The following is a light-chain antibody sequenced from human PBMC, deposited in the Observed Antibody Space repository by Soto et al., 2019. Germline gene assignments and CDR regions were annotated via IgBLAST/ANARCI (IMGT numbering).Light chain of an antibody. J-gene: IGKJ1*01. CDR2: GAS. Sequence: DIQMTQSPSSLSASVGDRVTLTCRASQSISSFLNWYQQKPGKAPKVLIYGASSLQTGVPSRFSGSGSGTDFTLTITSLQPEDSAAYYCQQSHSAWKFGQGTKVEV. CDR3: QQSHSAWK. CDR1: QSISSF. V-gene: IGKV1-39*01.